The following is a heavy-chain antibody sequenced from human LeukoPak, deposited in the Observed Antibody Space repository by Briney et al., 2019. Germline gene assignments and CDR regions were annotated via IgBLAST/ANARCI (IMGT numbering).Heavy chain of an antibody. CDR1: GGSFSSSSYY. D-gene: IGHD4-17*01. Sequence: PSETLSLTCTVSGGSFSSSSYYCGWIRQPPGKGLEYIGTISYSGTTYYNPSLKSRVTISLDRSKNQFSLKLTSVTAADTAVYYCAAQIYGDFPDYWGQGTLVTVSS. V-gene: IGHV4-39*01. CDR3: AAQIYGDFPDY. CDR2: ISYSGTT. J-gene: IGHJ4*02.